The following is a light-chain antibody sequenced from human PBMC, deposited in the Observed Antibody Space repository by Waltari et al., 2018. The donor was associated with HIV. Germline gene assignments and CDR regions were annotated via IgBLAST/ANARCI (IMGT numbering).Light chain of an antibody. CDR1: TSNIAVVS. Sequence: QIVLPQPHSASGTPWPRVPIPGSGVTSNIAVVSVIWYHPVPGTAPRLLIYNTTQRPSGGPDRFSGSISGTSASLAISGLHYADDGDYYCALWTDTLTGWVFGGGTKVTVL. V-gene: IGLV1-44*01. CDR3: ALWTDTLTGWV. CDR2: NTT. J-gene: IGLJ3*02.